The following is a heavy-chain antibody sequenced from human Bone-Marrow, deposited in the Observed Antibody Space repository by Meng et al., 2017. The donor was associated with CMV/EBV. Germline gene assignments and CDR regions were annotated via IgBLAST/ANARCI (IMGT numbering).Heavy chain of an antibody. J-gene: IGHJ5*02. CDR1: GGTFSSYA. Sequence: SVKVSCKASGGTFSSYAISWVRQAPGQGLEWMGGIIPIFGTANYAQKFQGRVTITTDESTSTAYMELSSLRSEDTAVYYCARDGSGPNNWVDPWGQGTLVTVSS. D-gene: IGHD3-3*01. CDR2: IIPIFGTA. CDR3: ARDGSGPNNWVDP. V-gene: IGHV1-69*05.